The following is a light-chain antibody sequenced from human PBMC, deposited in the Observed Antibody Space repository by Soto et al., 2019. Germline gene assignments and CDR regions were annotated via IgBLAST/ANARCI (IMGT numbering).Light chain of an antibody. CDR3: GLYGASDLFT. Sequence: LTQSPGTLSLSPGESATLSCTASHAITTNYLAWYQHKLGRPPRLLIAGASSRATGVPDRFSGSGSGTAFTLTISRLEPGDSVTYFCGLYGASDLFTFGPGTKLEI. CDR1: HAITTNY. CDR2: GAS. J-gene: IGKJ2*01. V-gene: IGKV3-20*01.